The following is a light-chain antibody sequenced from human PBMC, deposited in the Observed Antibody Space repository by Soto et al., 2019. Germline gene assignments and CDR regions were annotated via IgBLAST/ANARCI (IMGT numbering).Light chain of an antibody. CDR1: SSDVGGYNY. CDR3: CSNTALYPYV. Sequence: QSALTQPPSASGSPGQSVTISCTGTSSDVGGYNYVSWYQQHPGKAPKVMIYDVTKRPSGVPDRFSGSKSGNTDSLTISGLQTESEADYYSCSNTALYPYVFGTVTKV. J-gene: IGLJ1*01. CDR2: DVT. V-gene: IGLV2-11*01.